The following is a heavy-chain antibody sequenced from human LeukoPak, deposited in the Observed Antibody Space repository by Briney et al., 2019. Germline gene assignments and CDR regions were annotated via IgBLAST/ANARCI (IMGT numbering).Heavy chain of an antibody. CDR1: GFTFSSYS. Sequence: PGRSLRLSCVASGFTFSSYSMNWVRQAPRKGLGRVSYLSGSSGTIYYADSVRGRFTISRDNAKNSLYLQMNSLRAEDTAVYYCARRSEFGVLYYMDIWVKGTTVTVSS. CDR3: ARRSEFGVLYYMDI. J-gene: IGHJ6*03. CDR2: LSGSSGTI. V-gene: IGHV3-48*01. D-gene: IGHD3-16*01.